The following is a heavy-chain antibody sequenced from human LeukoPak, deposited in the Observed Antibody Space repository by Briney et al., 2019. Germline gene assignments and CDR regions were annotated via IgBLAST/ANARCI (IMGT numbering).Heavy chain of an antibody. J-gene: IGHJ3*02. Sequence: HPGGSLRLSCAASGFTFSSYWMHWVRQAPGKGLLWVARINTDGKATTYADSVKGRFTISRDNARNSQYLQMNSLRAEDTAVYYCANRDIAVAGAFDIWGQGTMVTVSS. CDR3: ANRDIAVAGAFDI. V-gene: IGHV3-74*01. CDR1: GFTFSSYW. CDR2: INTDGKAT. D-gene: IGHD6-19*01.